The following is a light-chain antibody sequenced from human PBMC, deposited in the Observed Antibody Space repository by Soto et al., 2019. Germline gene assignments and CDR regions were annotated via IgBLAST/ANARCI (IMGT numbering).Light chain of an antibody. J-gene: IGKJ5*01. CDR2: DAS. CDR1: QSISSW. Sequence: QMNQSPSTLSASVGDRVTITCGASQSISSWLAWYQQKPGKAPKLLIYDASSVESGVPSRFSGSGSGTEFTLTISSLQPDDFATYYCQQYNSYPITFGRGTRLDIK. CDR3: QQYNSYPIT. V-gene: IGKV1-5*01.